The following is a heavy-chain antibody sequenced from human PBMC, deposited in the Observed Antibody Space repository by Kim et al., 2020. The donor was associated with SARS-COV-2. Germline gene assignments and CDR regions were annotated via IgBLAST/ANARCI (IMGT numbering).Heavy chain of an antibody. J-gene: IGHJ6*02. CDR3: ERFAVAGSWSYYYYYGMDV. Sequence: GGSLRLSCAASGFTFSDYSMSWIRQAPGKGLEWVSYISSSSSYTNYADSVKGQFTISRDNAKNSLYPQMNSLRAEDTAVYYCERFAVAGSWSYYYYYGMDVWGQGTTVTVSS. CDR2: ISSSSSYT. V-gene: IGHV3-11*03. CDR1: GFTFSDYS. D-gene: IGHD6-19*01.